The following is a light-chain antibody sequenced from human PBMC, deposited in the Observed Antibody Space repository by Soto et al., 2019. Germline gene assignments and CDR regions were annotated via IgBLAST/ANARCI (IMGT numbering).Light chain of an antibody. CDR3: QQYNDWPRT. V-gene: IGKV3-15*01. J-gene: IGKJ4*01. CDR2: GAS. CDR1: QSMRSH. Sequence: EVVMTQSPATLSVSPGERATLSCRASQSMRSHLAWYQQKPGQAPSLLIFGASTRATGVPARFSGSESGTEFTLTISSLQSEDVAVYFCQQYNDWPRTFGGGTKVEIK.